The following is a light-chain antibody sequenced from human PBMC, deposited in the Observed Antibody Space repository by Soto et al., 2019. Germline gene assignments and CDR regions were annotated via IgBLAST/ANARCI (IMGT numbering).Light chain of an antibody. CDR1: QDIGTW. V-gene: IGKV1-5*03. Sequence: IQVTKSPSTLSANVGDRVTITCRASQDIGTWLAWYQQKPEKAPKVLIYRASHLESGVPSRFSASGSGTEFSLTINSLQADDFATYYCQQYHIHSWTFGQGTKV. CDR2: RAS. CDR3: QQYHIHSWT. J-gene: IGKJ1*01.